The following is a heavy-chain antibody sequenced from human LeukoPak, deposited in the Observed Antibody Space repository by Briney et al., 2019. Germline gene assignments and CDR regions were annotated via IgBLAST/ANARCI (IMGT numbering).Heavy chain of an antibody. J-gene: IGHJ5*02. V-gene: IGHV3-23*01. Sequence: GGSLRLSCAASGFTFSSYAMSWVRQAPGKGLEWVSTISGGGGSAFYVDSVKGRFTVSRDNSKNTLFLQMNSLRAEDTAIYYCAKRVLCQSWGQGTLVTVSS. CDR1: GFTFSSYA. D-gene: IGHD2-8*01. CDR3: AKRVLCQS. CDR2: ISGGGGSA.